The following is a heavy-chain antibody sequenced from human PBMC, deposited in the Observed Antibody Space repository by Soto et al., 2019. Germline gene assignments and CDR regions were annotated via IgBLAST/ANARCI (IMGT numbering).Heavy chain of an antibody. Sequence: QVKLVQSGGEVKKPGAAVMVSCKASGYTFTNYGISWVRQAPGQGLEWMGWISTSNSNTAYAQKFQDRVTMTTDTSTSTAYMELRSLRPDDTAVYYCARPPQVTRSYYFNGLDVWGQGTTVTVSS. D-gene: IGHD5-18*01. CDR3: ARPPQVTRSYYFNGLDV. CDR2: ISTSNSNT. J-gene: IGHJ6*02. V-gene: IGHV1-18*01. CDR1: GYTFTNYG.